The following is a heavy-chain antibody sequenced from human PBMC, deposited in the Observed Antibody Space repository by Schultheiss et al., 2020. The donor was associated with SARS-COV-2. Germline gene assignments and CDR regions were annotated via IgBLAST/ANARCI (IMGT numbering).Heavy chain of an antibody. V-gene: IGHV1-2*02. D-gene: IGHD1-26*01. Sequence: ASVKVSCKASGYTFTGYYMHWVRQAPGQGLEWMGWINPNSGGKNYAQKFQGRVTMTRDTSISTAYMELSRLRSDDTAMYYCARMGTATGSYYYYGMDVWGQGTTVNVSS. CDR2: INPNSGGK. J-gene: IGHJ6*02. CDR3: ARMGTATGSYYYYGMDV. CDR1: GYTFTGYY.